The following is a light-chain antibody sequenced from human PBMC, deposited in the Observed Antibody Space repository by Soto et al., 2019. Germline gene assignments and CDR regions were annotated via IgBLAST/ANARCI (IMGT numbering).Light chain of an antibody. Sequence: DIQMTQSPSSLSASVGDRVTITCRASQRISSYLNWYQQKPGKAPKLLIYGTSRLQTGVPSRFSGSGSGTDFTLTISSLQPEDFATFYCQQSYSSPLTFGGGTKVEIK. CDR2: GTS. V-gene: IGKV1-39*01. CDR1: QRISSY. CDR3: QQSYSSPLT. J-gene: IGKJ4*01.